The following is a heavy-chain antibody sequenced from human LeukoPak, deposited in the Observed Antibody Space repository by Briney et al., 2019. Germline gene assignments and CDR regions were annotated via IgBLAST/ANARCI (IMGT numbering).Heavy chain of an antibody. Sequence: GGSLRLSCAASGFTFNNYAMSWVRQALGKGLEWVSDINGGGGRTYYAVSVKGRFTISRDNAKNSLYPQMNSLRAEDTALYYCARAKGSGSYYYYMDVWGKGTTVTVSS. CDR2: INGGGGRT. D-gene: IGHD3-10*01. J-gene: IGHJ6*03. CDR1: GFTFNNYA. CDR3: ARAKGSGSYYYYMDV. V-gene: IGHV3-23*01.